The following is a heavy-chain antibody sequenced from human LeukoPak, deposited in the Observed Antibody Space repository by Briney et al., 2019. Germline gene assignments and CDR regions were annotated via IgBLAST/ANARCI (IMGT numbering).Heavy chain of an antibody. CDR2: IYYSGST. CDR1: GGSISSGGYY. V-gene: IGHV4-31*03. CDR3: ARGGPPDIVVVPAAIYYFDY. Sequence: PSETLSLTCTVSGGSISSGGYYWGWIRQHPGKGLEWIVYIYYSGSTYYNPSLKSRVTISVDTSKNQFSLKLSSVTAADTAVYYCARGGPPDIVVVPAAIYYFDYWGQGTLVTVSS. J-gene: IGHJ4*02. D-gene: IGHD2-2*02.